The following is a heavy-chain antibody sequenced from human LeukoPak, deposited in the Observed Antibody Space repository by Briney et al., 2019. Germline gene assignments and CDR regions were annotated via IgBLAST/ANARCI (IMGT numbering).Heavy chain of an antibody. V-gene: IGHV4-34*01. D-gene: IGHD5-24*01. Sequence: SETLSLTCAVYGGSFSGYYWSWIRQPPGKGLEWIGGINHSGSTNYNPSLKSRVTISVDTSKNQFSLKLSSVTAADTAVYYCARSTSDIQLGYWGQGTLVTVSS. J-gene: IGHJ4*02. CDR1: GGSFSGYY. CDR2: INHSGST. CDR3: ARSTSDIQLGY.